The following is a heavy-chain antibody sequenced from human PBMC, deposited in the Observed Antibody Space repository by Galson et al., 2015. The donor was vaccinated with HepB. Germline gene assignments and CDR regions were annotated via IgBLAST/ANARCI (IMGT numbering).Heavy chain of an antibody. V-gene: IGHV4/OR15-8*01. J-gene: IGHJ4*02. D-gene: IGHD6-13*01. Sequence: ETLSLTCAVSGGSISSTTSRPKWWSWVRRPPGKGLEWIGEVSDRGRANYNPSLKSRVTILVDIPKNEFSLKLTSVTAADTAVYYCASHMTPPGTRGFDYWGQGALVSVSS. CDR1: GGSISSTTSRPKW. CDR3: ASHMTPPGTRGFDY. CDR2: VSDRGRA.